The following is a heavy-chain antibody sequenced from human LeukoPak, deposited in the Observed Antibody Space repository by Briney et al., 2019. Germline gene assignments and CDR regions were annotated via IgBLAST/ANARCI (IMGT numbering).Heavy chain of an antibody. J-gene: IGHJ4*02. D-gene: IGHD3-22*01. CDR1: GGSISSYY. CDR3: ARHRASSRGGSGYSQGGFDY. V-gene: IGHV4-39*01. Sequence: PSETLSLTCTVSGGSISSYYWSWIRQPPGKGLEWIGSIYYSGSTYYNPSLKSRVTISVDTSKSQFSLNLNSVTAADTAVYYCARHRASSRGGSGYSQGGFDYWGQGTLVTVSS. CDR2: IYYSGST.